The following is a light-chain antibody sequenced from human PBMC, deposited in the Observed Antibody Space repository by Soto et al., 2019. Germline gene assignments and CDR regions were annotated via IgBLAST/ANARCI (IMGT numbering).Light chain of an antibody. Sequence: QSVLTQPPSVSGAPGQRVTISCTGSSSNIGAGYDVHWYQQLPGTAPKLLIYGNSNRPSGVPDRFSGSKSGTSASLPITGLQAEDEADYYCQSYDSSLSGPVFGGGTQLTVL. V-gene: IGLV1-40*01. J-gene: IGLJ7*01. CDR2: GNS. CDR3: QSYDSSLSGPV. CDR1: SSNIGAGYD.